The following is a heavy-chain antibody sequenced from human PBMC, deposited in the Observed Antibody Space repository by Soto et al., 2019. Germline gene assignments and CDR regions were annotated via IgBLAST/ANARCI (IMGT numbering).Heavy chain of an antibody. D-gene: IGHD2-2*01. Sequence: QVQLVQSGAEVKTPGSSVKVSCKASGGTFSNYAISWVRQAPGQGLEWMGGIIPIFDTADYAQRFQGRVTITADESTSTAYLEPSSLTSGDTAVYYCARDMIPAAISYRYYALDVWGQGTTVTVSS. CDR3: ARDMIPAAISYRYYALDV. CDR2: IIPIFDTA. J-gene: IGHJ6*02. CDR1: GGTFSNYA. V-gene: IGHV1-69*01.